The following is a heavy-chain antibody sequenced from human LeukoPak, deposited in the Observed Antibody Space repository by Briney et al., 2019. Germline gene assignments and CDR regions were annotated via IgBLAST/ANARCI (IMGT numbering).Heavy chain of an antibody. J-gene: IGHJ4*02. D-gene: IGHD4-23*01. CDR2: IIPIFGTA. CDR1: GYTFTSYG. Sequence: GASVKVSCKASGYTFTSYGISWVRQAPGQGLEWMGGIIPIFGTANYAQKFQGRVTITADKSTSTAYMELSSLRSEDTAVYYCASYYGGNRNYFDYWGQGTLVTVSS. CDR3: ASYYGGNRNYFDY. V-gene: IGHV1-69*06.